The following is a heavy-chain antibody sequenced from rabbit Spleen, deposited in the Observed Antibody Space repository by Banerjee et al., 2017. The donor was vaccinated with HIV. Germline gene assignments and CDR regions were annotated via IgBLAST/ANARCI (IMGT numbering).Heavy chain of an antibody. CDR1: GFSFSSSYD. V-gene: IGHV1S45*01. J-gene: IGHJ4*01. D-gene: IGHD4-2*01. Sequence: QEQLVESGGGLVKPEASLTLTCTASGFSFSSSYDMCWVRQAPGKGLEWIGCIYTGNGKANYASWAKARFTISKSTSATVTLPMPSLTAADTATYFCARDAGRYDYIGVYYNLWGQGTLVTVS. CDR3: ARDAGRYDYIGVYYNL. CDR2: IYTGNGKA.